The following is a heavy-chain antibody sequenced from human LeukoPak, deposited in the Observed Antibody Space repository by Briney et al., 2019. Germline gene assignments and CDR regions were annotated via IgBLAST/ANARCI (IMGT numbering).Heavy chain of an antibody. D-gene: IGHD3-22*01. Sequence: SVKVSCKASGYTFTRYGISWVRQAPGQGLEWMGWISAYNGNTNYAQKLQGRVTMTTDTSTSTAYMELRSLRSDDTAVYYCARVEYYYDSSGYFPPDYWGQGTLVTVSS. CDR2: ISAYNGNT. V-gene: IGHV1-18*01. CDR1: GYTFTRYG. J-gene: IGHJ4*02. CDR3: ARVEYYYDSSGYFPPDY.